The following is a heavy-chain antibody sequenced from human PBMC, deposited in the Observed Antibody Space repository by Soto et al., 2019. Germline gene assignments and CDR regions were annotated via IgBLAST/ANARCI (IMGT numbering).Heavy chain of an antibody. CDR3: ARGSSSWRYYYYYGMDV. CDR1: GYTFTGHY. Sequence: ASVKVSCKASGYTFTGHYIHWVRQAPGQGLEWMGWISAYNGNTNYAQKLQGRVTMTTDTSTSTAYMELRSLRSDDTAVYYCARGSSSWRYYYYYGMDVWGQGTTVTVSS. D-gene: IGHD6-13*01. V-gene: IGHV1-18*04. J-gene: IGHJ6*02. CDR2: ISAYNGNT.